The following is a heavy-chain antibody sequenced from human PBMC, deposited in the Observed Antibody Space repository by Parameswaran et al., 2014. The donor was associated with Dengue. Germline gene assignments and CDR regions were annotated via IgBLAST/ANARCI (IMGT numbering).Heavy chain of an antibody. V-gene: IGHV1-69*11. D-gene: IGHD2-15*01. Sequence: WVRQAPGQGLEWMEDHPYLGTANYAQKFQGRVTITADESTSTAYMELSSLRSEDTAVYYCAREPLGDCSGGSCYDFDYWGQGTLVTVSS. CDR3: AREPLGDCSGGSCYDFDY. J-gene: IGHJ4*02. CDR2: HPYLGTA.